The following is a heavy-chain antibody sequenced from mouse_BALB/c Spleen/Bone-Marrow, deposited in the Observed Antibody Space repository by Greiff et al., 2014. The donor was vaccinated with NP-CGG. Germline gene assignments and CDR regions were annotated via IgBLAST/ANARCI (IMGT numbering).Heavy chain of an antibody. CDR1: GYSITSDYA. D-gene: IGHD1-1*01. V-gene: IGHV3-2*02. Sequence: VQLKDSGPGLVKPSQSLSLTCTVTGYSITSDYAWNWIRQFPENKLEWMGYIGYSDSTSYNPSLKSRISITRDTSKNQFFLQLNSVTAEDTATYYCARSNYYGSSYCYFDYWGQGTTLTVSS. CDR3: ARSNYYGSSYCYFDY. J-gene: IGHJ2*01. CDR2: IGYSDST.